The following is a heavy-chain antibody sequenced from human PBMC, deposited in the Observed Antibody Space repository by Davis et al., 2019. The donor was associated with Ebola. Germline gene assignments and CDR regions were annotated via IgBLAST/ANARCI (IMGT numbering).Heavy chain of an antibody. Sequence: SVKVSCKASGGTFSSYAISWVRQAPGQGLEWMGRIIPILGIANYAQKFQGRVTITADESTSTAYMELSSLRSEDTAVYYCARGASFGVVIIREYFDYWGQGTLVTVAS. CDR1: GGTFSSYA. D-gene: IGHD3-3*01. CDR2: IIPILGIA. J-gene: IGHJ4*02. V-gene: IGHV1-69*04. CDR3: ARGASFGVVIIREYFDY.